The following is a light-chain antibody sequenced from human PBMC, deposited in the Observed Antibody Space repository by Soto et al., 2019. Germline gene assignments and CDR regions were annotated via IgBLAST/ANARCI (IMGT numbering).Light chain of an antibody. CDR2: EVS. V-gene: IGLV2-18*02. Sequence: QSALTQPPSVSGSPGQSVTIPCTGTSSDVGNYDRVSWYHQAPGTAPKLMIYEVSNRPSGVPDRFSGSKSGNTASLGISGLQAEDQGDYYCGSYTTSTARFVFGTGTKVTVL. CDR3: GSYTTSTARFV. J-gene: IGLJ1*01. CDR1: SSDVGNYDR.